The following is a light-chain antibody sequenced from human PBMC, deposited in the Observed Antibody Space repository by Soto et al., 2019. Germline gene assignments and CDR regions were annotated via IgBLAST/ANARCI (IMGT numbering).Light chain of an antibody. CDR1: SSNIETNP. CDR2: NDD. CDR3: GTWYASLSAGV. J-gene: IGLJ2*01. V-gene: IGLV1-51*01. Sequence: QSVLTQPPSVSAAPGQKVTISCSGSSSNIETNPVSWYRHLPGTVPKLLIHNDDKRPSGIPDRFSGSKSGTSATLGITGLLTGDEADYYCGTWYASLSAGVFGGGTQLTVL.